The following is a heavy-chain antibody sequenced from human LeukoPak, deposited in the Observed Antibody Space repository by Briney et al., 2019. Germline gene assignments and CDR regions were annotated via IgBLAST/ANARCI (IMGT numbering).Heavy chain of an antibody. CDR3: TTPFTYDILTGYYNSYYFDY. CDR1: GFTFSSYA. CDR2: IKSKTDGGTT. V-gene: IGHV3-15*01. J-gene: IGHJ4*02. Sequence: TPGGSLRLSCAASGFTFSSYAMSWVRQAPGKGLEWVGRIKSKTDGGTTDYAAPVKGRFTISRDDSKNTLYLQMNSLKTEDTAVYYCTTPFTYDILTGYYNSYYFDYWGQGTLVTVSS. D-gene: IGHD3-9*01.